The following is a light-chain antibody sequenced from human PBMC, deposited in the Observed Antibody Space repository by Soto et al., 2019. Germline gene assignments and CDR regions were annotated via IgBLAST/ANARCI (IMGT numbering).Light chain of an antibody. CDR3: QQSYTAPLS. V-gene: IGKV3-11*01. J-gene: IGKJ5*01. CDR1: QSVSSY. CDR2: DAS. Sequence: EIVMTQSPATLSLSPGERATLSXRASQSVSSYLAWYQQKPGQAPRLLLYDASNRATGIPARFSGSGSGTDFTLTIDNVQPEDFATYYCQQSYTAPLSFGQGTRLEIK.